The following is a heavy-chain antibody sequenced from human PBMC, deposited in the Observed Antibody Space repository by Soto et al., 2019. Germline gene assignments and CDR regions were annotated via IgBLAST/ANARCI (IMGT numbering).Heavy chain of an antibody. CDR3: ARHKNWNDAGRWFDP. Sequence: SETLSLTCTVSGGSISSSSYYWGWIRQPPGKGLEWIGSIYYSGSTYYNPSLKSRVTISVDTSKNQFSLKLSSVTAADTAVYYCARHKNWNDAGRWFDPWGRGTLVTVSS. CDR2: IYYSGST. V-gene: IGHV4-39*01. D-gene: IGHD1-1*01. J-gene: IGHJ5*02. CDR1: GGSISSSSYY.